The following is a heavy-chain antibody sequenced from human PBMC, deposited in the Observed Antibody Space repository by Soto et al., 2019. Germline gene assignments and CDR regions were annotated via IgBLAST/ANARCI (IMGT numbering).Heavy chain of an antibody. D-gene: IGHD3-22*01. J-gene: IGHJ4*02. V-gene: IGHV4-30-4*01. Sequence: SETLSLTCTVSGGSISSGDYYWSWIRQPPGKGLEWIGYIYYTGSTHYNPSLKSRLTISVDTSKNQLSLKLTSVTAADTAVYYCARALDDSSGYYGGLGYWGQGTLVTVSS. CDR1: GGSISSGDYY. CDR3: ARALDDSSGYYGGLGY. CDR2: IYYTGST.